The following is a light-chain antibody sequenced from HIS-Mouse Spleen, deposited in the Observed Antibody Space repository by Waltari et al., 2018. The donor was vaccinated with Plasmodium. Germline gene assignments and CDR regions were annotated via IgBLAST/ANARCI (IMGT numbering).Light chain of an antibody. Sequence: DIQITQSPSTLSASAGDRVTITCRASQSISSWLAWYQQKPGKAPKLLIYKASSLESGVPSRFSGSGSGTEFTLTISSLQPDDFATYYCQQYNSYSWTFGQGTKVEIK. V-gene: IGKV1-5*03. CDR2: KAS. J-gene: IGKJ1*01. CDR1: QSISSW. CDR3: QQYNSYSWT.